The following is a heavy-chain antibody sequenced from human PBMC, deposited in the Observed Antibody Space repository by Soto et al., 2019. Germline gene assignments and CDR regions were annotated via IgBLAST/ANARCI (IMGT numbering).Heavy chain of an antibody. Sequence: SPPTLVNPTQTLTLTCTFSGFSLSTSGMCVSWIRQPPGKALDWLALIDWDDDKYYSTSLETRLTISKDTSKNQVVLTMTNMDPVDTATYYCARKNDSSGHDYWGQGTLVTVSS. CDR2: IDWDDDK. CDR1: GFSLSTSGMC. D-gene: IGHD3-22*01. CDR3: ARKNDSSGHDY. J-gene: IGHJ4*02. V-gene: IGHV2-70*01.